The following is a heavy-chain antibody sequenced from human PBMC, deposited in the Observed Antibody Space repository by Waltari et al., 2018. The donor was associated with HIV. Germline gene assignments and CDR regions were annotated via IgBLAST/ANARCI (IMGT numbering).Heavy chain of an antibody. J-gene: IGHJ3*02. CDR3: ARGRGRAFDI. CDR2: MWSESTIK. V-gene: IGHV3-33*04. CDR1: GFSFSIYA. D-gene: IGHD3-10*01. Sequence: VQLVESGGDMVQPGGSLRLSCAASGFSFSIYARLWARQVTGKGLGWVAAMWSESTIKYYGDSVKGRFTVSRDNSENKVYLQMNSLRADDTAVYYCARGRGRAFDIWGQGTMVIVSS.